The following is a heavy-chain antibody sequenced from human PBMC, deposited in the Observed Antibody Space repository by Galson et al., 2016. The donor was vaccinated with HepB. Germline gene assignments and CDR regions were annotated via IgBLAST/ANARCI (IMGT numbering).Heavy chain of an antibody. CDR3: ATSPLVVPGTMPSYYYYGMDV. CDR2: ISYDGSNK. CDR1: GFTFSSFA. Sequence: SLRLSCAASGFTFSSFAMHWVRQAPGKGLEWLSFISYDGSNKYYTDSVKGRFTISRDNSENTLYLQMNSLRVEDTAVYYCATSPLVVPGTMPSYYYYGMDVWGQGTTVTVSS. D-gene: IGHD2-2*01. V-gene: IGHV3-30*03. J-gene: IGHJ6*02.